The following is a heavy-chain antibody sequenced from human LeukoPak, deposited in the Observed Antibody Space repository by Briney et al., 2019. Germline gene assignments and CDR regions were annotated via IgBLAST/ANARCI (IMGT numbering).Heavy chain of an antibody. D-gene: IGHD2-21*01. CDR2: ISGSGGST. V-gene: IGHV3-23*01. CDR1: GVTFSIYA. Sequence: QPGGSLRLSCAASGVTFSIYAMSWVRQAPGKGLEWVSIISGSGGSTYYADSVKGRFTICRDNSKNTPYLQMNSLRAEDTAVYCCAKDLYGGGYCSNFDYGGQETLVTVPS. CDR3: AKDLYGGGYCSNFDY. J-gene: IGHJ4*02.